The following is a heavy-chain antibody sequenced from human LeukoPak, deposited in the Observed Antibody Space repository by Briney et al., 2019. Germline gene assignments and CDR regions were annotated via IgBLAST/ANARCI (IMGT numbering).Heavy chain of an antibody. J-gene: IGHJ4*02. D-gene: IGHD1-14*01. CDR2: IAYDGSRA. V-gene: IGHV3-33*01. Sequence: GGSLRLSCAGSGFTFGGYGMHWFRQTPGKGLEWVAVIAYDGSRAFYADSVKGRFTISRDNSKNTLSVQMDDLRAEDTAVYYCTRYNNDHFDYWGRGTLVTVSS. CDR3: TRYNNDHFDY. CDR1: GFTFGGYG.